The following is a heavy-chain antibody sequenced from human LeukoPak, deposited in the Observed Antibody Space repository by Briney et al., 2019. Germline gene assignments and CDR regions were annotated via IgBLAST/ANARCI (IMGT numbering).Heavy chain of an antibody. J-gene: IGHJ6*03. Sequence: PSETLSLTCSVSGGSISTYYWNWLRQPPGKGLEWIGYMYDNGSANYNPSLNSRVTMSVDTSKNQFSLKLISVTAADTALYYCARANSVGYYYYYMDVWGKGTTVTVSS. CDR2: MYDNGSA. D-gene: IGHD5/OR15-5a*01. V-gene: IGHV4-59*01. CDR3: ARANSVGYYYYYMDV. CDR1: GGSISTYY.